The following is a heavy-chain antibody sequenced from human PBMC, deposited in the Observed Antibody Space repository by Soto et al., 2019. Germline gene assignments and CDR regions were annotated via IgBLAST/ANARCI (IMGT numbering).Heavy chain of an antibody. V-gene: IGHV3-23*01. CDR3: ATEGEYSSSSGRYYFDY. CDR1: GFTFSSYA. J-gene: IGHJ4*02. D-gene: IGHD6-6*01. Sequence: EVQLLESGGGLVQPGGSLRLSCAASGFTFSSYAMSWVRQAPGKGLEWVSAISGSGGSTYYADSVKGRFTISRDNPKNTLYLQMNSLRAEDTAVYYCATEGEYSSSSGRYYFDYWGQGTLVTVSS. CDR2: ISGSGGST.